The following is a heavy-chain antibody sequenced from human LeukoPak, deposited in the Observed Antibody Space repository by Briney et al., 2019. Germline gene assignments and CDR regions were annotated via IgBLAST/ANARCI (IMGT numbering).Heavy chain of an antibody. CDR2: IIPIFGTA. CDR3: ARDLPFCGGDCYSY. Sequence: SVKVSCKASGGTFSSYAISWVRQAPGQGLEWMGGIIPIFGTANYAQKFQGRVTITADESTSTAYMELSSLRSEDTAVYYCARDLPFCGGDCYSYWGQGTLVTVSS. CDR1: GGTFSSYA. J-gene: IGHJ4*02. V-gene: IGHV1-69*13. D-gene: IGHD2-21*02.